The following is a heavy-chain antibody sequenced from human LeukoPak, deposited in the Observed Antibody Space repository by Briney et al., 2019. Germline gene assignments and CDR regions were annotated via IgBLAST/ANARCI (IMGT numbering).Heavy chain of an antibody. CDR2: MNPNSGST. J-gene: IGHJ3*02. CDR3: ARDNSGYDSGAFDI. V-gene: IGHV1-8*01. CDR1: GYTFTSYD. D-gene: IGHD5-12*01. Sequence: ASVKVSCKASGYTFTSYDINWVRQATGQGLEWMGWMNPNSGSTGYAQKFQGRVTMTRNTSISTAYMELSSLRSEDTAVYYCARDNSGYDSGAFDIWGQGTMVTVSS.